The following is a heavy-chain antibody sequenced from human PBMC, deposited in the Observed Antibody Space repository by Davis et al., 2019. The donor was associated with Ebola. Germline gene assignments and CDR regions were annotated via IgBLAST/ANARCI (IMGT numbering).Heavy chain of an antibody. J-gene: IGHJ4*02. CDR1: GYTFTNYY. Sequence: AASVKVSCKASGYTFTNYYMHWVRQAPGQGLEWMGWISPFSGNTLYAQNLQDRVTMTRDTSTTTVYMELRSLRPDDTAVYYCAKRRDNGGNYFDHWGQGTLVTVAS. V-gene: IGHV1-18*04. D-gene: IGHD2-8*01. CDR3: AKRRDNGGNYFDH. CDR2: ISPFSGNT.